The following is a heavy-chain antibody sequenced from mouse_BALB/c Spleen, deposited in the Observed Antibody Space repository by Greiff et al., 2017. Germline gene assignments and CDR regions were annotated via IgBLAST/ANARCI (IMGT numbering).Heavy chain of an antibody. CDR1: GFTFSSYA. D-gene: IGHD2-14*01. CDR3: ARDRDRSAWFAY. CDR2: ISDGGSYT. V-gene: IGHV5-4*01. Sequence: EVMLVESGGGLVKPGGSLKLSCAASGFTFSSYAMSWVRQTPEKRLEWVATISDGGSYTYYPDSVKGRFTISRDNAKNNLYLQMSSLKSEDTAMYYCARDRDRSAWFAYWGQGTLVTVSA. J-gene: IGHJ3*01.